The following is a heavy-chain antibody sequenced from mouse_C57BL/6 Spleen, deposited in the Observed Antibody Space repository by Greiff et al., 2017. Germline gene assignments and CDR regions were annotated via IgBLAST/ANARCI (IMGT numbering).Heavy chain of an antibody. Sequence: QVQLKESGAELVRPGASVTLSCKASGYTFTDYEMHWVKQTPVHGLEWIGAIDPETGGTAYNQKFKGKAILTADKSSSTAYLELRSLTSEDSAVYYCTSPTMVTTWECWGQGTTLTVSS. D-gene: IGHD2-9*01. CDR2: IDPETGGT. CDR1: GYTFTDYE. J-gene: IGHJ2*01. V-gene: IGHV1-15*01. CDR3: TSPTMVTTWEC.